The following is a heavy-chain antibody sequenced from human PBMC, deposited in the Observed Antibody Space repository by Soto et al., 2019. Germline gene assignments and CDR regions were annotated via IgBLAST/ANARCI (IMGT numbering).Heavy chain of an antibody. J-gene: IGHJ4*02. V-gene: IGHV4-4*07. Sequence: SETLSLTCTVSGASISGFYWSWIRKSAGKGLEWIGRIYATGTTDHNPSLKSRVMMSVDTSKNQFSLKLSSVTAADTAVYYCARARDYYDSSGLLDYWGQGTLVTVSS. CDR1: GASISGFY. D-gene: IGHD3-22*01. CDR3: ARARDYYDSSGLLDY. CDR2: IYATGTT.